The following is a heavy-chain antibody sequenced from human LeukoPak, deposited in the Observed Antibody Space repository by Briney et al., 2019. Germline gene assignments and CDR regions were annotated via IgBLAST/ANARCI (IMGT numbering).Heavy chain of an antibody. J-gene: IGHJ4*02. CDR3: ARDLGPIAAAGTGVNY. D-gene: IGHD6-13*01. CDR1: GFTSSSYS. CDR2: ISSSSSYI. Sequence: GGSLRLSCAASGFTSSSYSMNWVRQAPGKGLEWVSSISSSSSYIYYADSVKGRFTISRDNAKNSLYLQMNSLRAEDTAVYYCARDLGPIAAAGTGVNYWGQGTLVTVSS. V-gene: IGHV3-21*01.